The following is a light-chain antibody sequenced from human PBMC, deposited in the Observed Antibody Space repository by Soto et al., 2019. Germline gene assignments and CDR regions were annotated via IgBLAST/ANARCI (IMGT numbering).Light chain of an antibody. V-gene: IGLV1-36*01. CDR1: DCNIGNNP. CDR3: AAWDDSLSGPV. J-gene: IGLJ3*02. Sequence: QSVLAQPPSVSEAPRQRVTISCSRSDCNIGNNPVNWYQQVPGQTPRLLIYYNNVLSSGISARFSGSKSGTSASLVISGLRSDDEADYYCAAWDDSLSGPVFGGGTKLTVL. CDR2: YNN.